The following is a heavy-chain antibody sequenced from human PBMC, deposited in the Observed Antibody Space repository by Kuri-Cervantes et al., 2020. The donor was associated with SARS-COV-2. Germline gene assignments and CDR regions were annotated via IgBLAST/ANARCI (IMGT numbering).Heavy chain of an antibody. V-gene: IGHV1-18*04. CDR1: GYSFTSYW. D-gene: IGHD2-2*01. CDR2: ISAYNGNT. CDR3: ARDGDCSSTSCRRFFKVYYYYYGMDV. J-gene: IGHJ6*02. Sequence: GGSLRLSCKGSGYSFTSYWIGWVRQAPGQGLEWMGWISAYNGNTNYAQKLQGRVTMTTDTSTSTAYMELRSLRSDDTAVYYCARDGDCSSTSCRRFFKVYYYYYGMDVWGQGTTVTVSS.